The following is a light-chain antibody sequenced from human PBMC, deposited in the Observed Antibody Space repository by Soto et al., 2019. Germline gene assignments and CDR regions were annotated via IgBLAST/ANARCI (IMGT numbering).Light chain of an antibody. Sequence: DIQVTQSPSSVSASVGDRVTITCRASQDIAAYLAWYQHKPGRAPELLIHAASSLQSGVPSRFSGSGSGTDVTLTINSLQPEDFATYYCQQAYSFPITFGQGTRLEIK. CDR3: QQAYSFPIT. J-gene: IGKJ5*01. CDR1: QDIAAY. V-gene: IGKV1D-12*01. CDR2: AAS.